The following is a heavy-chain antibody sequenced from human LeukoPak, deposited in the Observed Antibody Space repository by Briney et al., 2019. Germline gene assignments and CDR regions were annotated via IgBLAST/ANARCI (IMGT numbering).Heavy chain of an antibody. Sequence: SETLSLTCAVYGGSFSGYYWSWIRQPTGKGLEWIWEINHSGSTNYNPSLKSRVTISVDTSKNQFSLKLSSVTAADTAVYYGARGRGAITMVRGVSVWFDPWGQGTLVTVSS. CDR3: ARGRGAITMVRGVSVWFDP. CDR2: INHSGST. D-gene: IGHD3-10*01. CDR1: GGSFSGYY. J-gene: IGHJ5*02. V-gene: IGHV4-34*01.